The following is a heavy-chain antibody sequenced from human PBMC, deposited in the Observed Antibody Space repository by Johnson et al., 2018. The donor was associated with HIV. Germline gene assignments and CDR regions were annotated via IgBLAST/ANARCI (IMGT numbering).Heavy chain of an antibody. CDR2: VWSDGNNR. CDR3: ARGLTGEQVDI. V-gene: IGHV3-33*01. J-gene: IGHJ3*02. Sequence: QVQLVESGGGVVQPGRSLRLSCAASGFTFSDYGIHWVRQAPGKGLEWVAVVWSDGNNRYYADSVKGRFTISRDNSKNTLYLQMNSLRAEDTAVYYCARGLTGEQVDIWGQGTMVTVSS. D-gene: IGHD3-16*01. CDR1: GFTFSDYG.